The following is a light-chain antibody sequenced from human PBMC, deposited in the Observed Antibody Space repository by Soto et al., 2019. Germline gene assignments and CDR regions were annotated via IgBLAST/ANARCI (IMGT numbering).Light chain of an antibody. Sequence: QSALTQPASVSGSPGQSITISCAGTSSDVGGYNYVSWYQQHPGKAPKLVIYDVSNRPSGVSNRFSSSKSGNTASLTISGLQAEDEADYYCNSYTSSSTPVFGTGTKVTVL. CDR2: DVS. V-gene: IGLV2-14*03. J-gene: IGLJ1*01. CDR1: SSDVGGYNY. CDR3: NSYTSSSTPV.